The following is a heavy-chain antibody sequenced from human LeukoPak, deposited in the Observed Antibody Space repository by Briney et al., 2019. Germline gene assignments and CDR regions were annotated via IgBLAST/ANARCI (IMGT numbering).Heavy chain of an antibody. J-gene: IGHJ6*02. CDR1: GYTFTSYG. CDR3: ARWQLDCSGGSCYLLYYYGMDV. D-gene: IGHD2-15*01. Sequence: ASVKVSCKASGYTFTSYGISWVRQAPGQGLEWMGWISAYNGNTNYAQKLQGRVTMTTNTSTSTAYMELRSLRSDDTAVYYCARWQLDCSGGSCYLLYYYGMDVWGQGTTVTVSS. V-gene: IGHV1-18*01. CDR2: ISAYNGNT.